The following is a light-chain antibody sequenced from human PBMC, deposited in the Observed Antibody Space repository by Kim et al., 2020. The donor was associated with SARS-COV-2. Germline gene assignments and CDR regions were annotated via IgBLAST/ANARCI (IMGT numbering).Light chain of an antibody. Sequence: ALGQTVRITCQGDDLRRYYASWYQQKPGQAPVFVIYGKDNQPSGIPDRFSGSSSGNTASLTITGAQAEDEADYYCNSRDSSGNHVAFGGGTQLTVL. V-gene: IGLV3-19*01. CDR1: DLRRYY. CDR3: NSRDSSGNHVA. CDR2: GKD. J-gene: IGLJ2*01.